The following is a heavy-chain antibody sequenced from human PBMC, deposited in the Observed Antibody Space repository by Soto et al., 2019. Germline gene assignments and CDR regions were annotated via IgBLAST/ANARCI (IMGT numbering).Heavy chain of an antibody. CDR2: IYYSGNT. CDR3: SSAGMGVHPIFDY. CDR1: GGSISSPNYY. V-gene: IGHV4-39*01. D-gene: IGHD3-16*01. Sequence: QLQLQESGPGLVKPSETLHLTCTVSGGSISSPNYYWGWIRQPPGKGLEWIGSIYYSGNTYYNPSLQKRGTLSIYTSPSQFSLSPTSATAADPAVFYCSSAGMGVHPIFDYWGQGSLVNVSS. J-gene: IGHJ4*02.